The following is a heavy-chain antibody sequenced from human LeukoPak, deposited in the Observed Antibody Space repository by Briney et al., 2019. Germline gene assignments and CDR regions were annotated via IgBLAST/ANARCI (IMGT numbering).Heavy chain of an antibody. Sequence: GGSLRLSCAASGFTFSDYYMSWIRQAPGKGLEWVSYISSSGSTIYYADSVKGRFTIPRDNAKNSLYLQMNSLRAEDTAVYYCASLEPGIAVAGTGNDYWGQGTLVTVSS. CDR2: ISSSGSTI. J-gene: IGHJ4*02. CDR3: ASLEPGIAVAGTGNDY. D-gene: IGHD6-19*01. CDR1: GFTFSDYY. V-gene: IGHV3-11*04.